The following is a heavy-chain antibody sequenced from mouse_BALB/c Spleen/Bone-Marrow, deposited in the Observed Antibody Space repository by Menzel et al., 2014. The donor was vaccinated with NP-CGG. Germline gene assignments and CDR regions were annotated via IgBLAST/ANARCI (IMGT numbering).Heavy chain of an antibody. J-gene: IGHJ1*01. CDR1: GYTFTSYW. D-gene: IGHD1-1*01. Sequence: VQLQQSGAELVKPGASVELSCKASGYTFTSYWMQWVKQRPGQGLEWIGEINPSNGRINYNEKFKSKATLTVDKSSSTAYRQLSRLTSEDSAVYYCARKYYGSSYVWYFDVWGAGTTVTVSS. CDR3: ARKYYGSSYVWYFDV. CDR2: INPSNGRI. V-gene: IGHV1S81*02.